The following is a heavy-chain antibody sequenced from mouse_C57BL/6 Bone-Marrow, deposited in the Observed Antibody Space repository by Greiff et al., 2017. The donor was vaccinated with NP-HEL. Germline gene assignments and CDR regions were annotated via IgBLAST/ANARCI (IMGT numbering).Heavy chain of an antibody. CDR2: IDPNSGGT. D-gene: IGHD3-2*02. CDR3: ARPTAQVPYAMDY. CDR1: GYTFTSYW. J-gene: IGHJ4*01. V-gene: IGHV1-62-3*01. Sequence: QVQLQQSGAELVKPGASVKLSCKASGYTFTSYWMHWVKQRPGRGLEWIGRIDPNSGGTKYNEKFKGKATLTVDTSSSTAYMELHSLTSEDSAVYFCARPTAQVPYAMDYWGQGTSVTVSS.